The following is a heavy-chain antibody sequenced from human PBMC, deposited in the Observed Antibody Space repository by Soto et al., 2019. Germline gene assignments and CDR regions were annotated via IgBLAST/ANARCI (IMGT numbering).Heavy chain of an antibody. CDR2: INPSLGTT. D-gene: IGHD1-26*01. CDR3: TSTLGALFDY. Sequence: ASVKVSCKASGYTFTSQNMHWVRQAPGQGLEWVGVINPSLGTTTYAQKFQGRVTMTRDTSTSTVYMEVSSLRSEDTAVYYCTSTLGALFDYWGQGTLVIVSS. J-gene: IGHJ4*02. CDR1: GYTFTSQN. V-gene: IGHV1-46*03.